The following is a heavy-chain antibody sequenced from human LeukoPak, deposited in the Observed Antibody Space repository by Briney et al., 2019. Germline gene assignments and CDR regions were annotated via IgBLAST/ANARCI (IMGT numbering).Heavy chain of an antibody. CDR3: VRGKGSGTYYGFDY. V-gene: IGHV5-51*01. J-gene: IGHJ4*02. CDR2: IYPDDSDT. D-gene: IGHD3-10*01. Sequence: KTGASLKISCETSGYTFTKFCVGWVRQPPGKGLEWLGMIYPDDSDTRYSPSFQGQVTMSVDKSISIVYLHWSSLKASDTAIYYCVRGKGSGTYYGFDYWGQGTVVSVVS. CDR1: GYTFTKFC.